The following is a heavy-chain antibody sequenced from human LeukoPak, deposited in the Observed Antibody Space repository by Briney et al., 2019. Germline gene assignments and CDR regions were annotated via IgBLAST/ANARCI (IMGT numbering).Heavy chain of an antibody. D-gene: IGHD2-21*02. CDR3: SRDGGDRLH. CDR1: GFLFSSYR. Sequence: GESLRLSCAASGFLFSSYRMNWVRQAPGKGLEWVSCISSSSSYIYYAVSVKGRFTISRDNAKNSLYLQMNSLRAEDTAVYYCSRDGGDRLHWGQGTLVTVSS. J-gene: IGHJ4*02. CDR2: ISSSSSYI. V-gene: IGHV3-21*01.